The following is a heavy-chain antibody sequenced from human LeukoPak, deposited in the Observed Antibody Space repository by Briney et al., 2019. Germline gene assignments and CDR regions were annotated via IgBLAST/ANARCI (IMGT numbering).Heavy chain of an antibody. CDR1: GFTFSSYA. CDR3: ARDRRYFDY. CDR2: ISGSGGST. Sequence: GGSLRLSCAASGFTFSSYAMSWVRQAPGKGLEWVSAISGSGGSTYYADSVKGRFTISRDNAKNSLYLQMNSLRAEDMAVYYCARDRRYFDYWGQGTLVTVSS. V-gene: IGHV3-23*01. J-gene: IGHJ4*02.